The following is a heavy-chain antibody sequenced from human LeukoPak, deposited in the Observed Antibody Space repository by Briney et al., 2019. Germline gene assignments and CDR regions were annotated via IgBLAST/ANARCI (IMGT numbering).Heavy chain of an antibody. J-gene: IGHJ4*02. Sequence: GGSLRLSCAASGFTFSSYGMHRVRQAPGKGLEWVAVISYDGSNKYYADSVKGRFTISRDNSKNTLYLQMNSLRAEDTAVYYCAKSNGYYGSGSYYNAGAPRWNAFDYWGQGTLVTVSS. D-gene: IGHD3-10*01. CDR1: GFTFSSYG. CDR3: AKSNGYYGSGSYYNAGAPRWNAFDY. CDR2: ISYDGSNK. V-gene: IGHV3-30*18.